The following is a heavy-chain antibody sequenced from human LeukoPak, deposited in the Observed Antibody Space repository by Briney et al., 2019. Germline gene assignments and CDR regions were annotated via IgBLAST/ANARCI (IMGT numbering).Heavy chain of an antibody. CDR3: ARSRGRSSSTDY. CDR2: INQSGST. V-gene: IGHV4-34*01. J-gene: IGHJ4*02. Sequence: SETLSLTCAVYGGSFSGYYWSWIRQPPGKGLEWIGEINQSGSTNYNPSLKSRVTISVDTSKNQFSLKLSSVTAADTAVYYCARSRGRSSSTDYWGQGTLVTVSS. CDR1: GGSFSGYY. D-gene: IGHD6-13*01.